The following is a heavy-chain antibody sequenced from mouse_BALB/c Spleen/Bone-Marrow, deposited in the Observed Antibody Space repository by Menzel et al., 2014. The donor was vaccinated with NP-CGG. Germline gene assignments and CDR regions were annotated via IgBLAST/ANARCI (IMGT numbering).Heavy chain of an antibody. D-gene: IGHD1-1*01. CDR2: INSNGDNT. Sequence: EVQLVESGGGLVKLGGSLKLSCAASGFTFSSYYMSWVRQTPEKRLELVAAINSNGDNTYYPDTVKGRFTISRDNAKNTLYLQMSSLKSEDTALYYCARRGISTSEGVGAMDYWGQRTSVTVSS. CDR1: GFTFSSYY. CDR3: ARRGISTSEGVGAMDY. J-gene: IGHJ4*01. V-gene: IGHV5-6-2*01.